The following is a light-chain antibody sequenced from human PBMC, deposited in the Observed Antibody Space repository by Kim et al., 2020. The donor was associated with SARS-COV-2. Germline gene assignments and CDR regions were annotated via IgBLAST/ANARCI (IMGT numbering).Light chain of an antibody. CDR1: SGRTNYA. CDR3: QTWGSGIGV. CDR2: VYSDGRH. Sequence: ASVKLTCTLSSGRTNYAIAWLQQQPGMGPRYLMRVYSDGRHTKGDGIPDRFSGSSSGSEYSLTISSLQSEDEADYYCQTWGSGIGVFGGGTQLTVL. J-gene: IGLJ2*01. V-gene: IGLV4-69*01.